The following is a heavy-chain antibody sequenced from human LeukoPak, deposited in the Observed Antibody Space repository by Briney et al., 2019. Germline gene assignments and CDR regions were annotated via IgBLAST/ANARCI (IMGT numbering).Heavy chain of an antibody. CDR3: AKEGNGLLSKDLDY. J-gene: IGHJ4*02. V-gene: IGHV1-69*05. CDR1: GGTFSSYA. D-gene: IGHD2-15*01. CDR2: IIPIFGTA. Sequence: GASVKVSCKASGGTFSSYAISWVRQAPGQGLEWMGGIIPIFGTANYAQKFQGRVTITTDESTSTAYMELSSLRSEDTAIYYCAKEGNGLLSKDLDYWGQGTLVTVSS.